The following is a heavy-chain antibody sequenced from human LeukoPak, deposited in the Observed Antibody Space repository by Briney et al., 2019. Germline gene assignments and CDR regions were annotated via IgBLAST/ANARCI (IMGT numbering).Heavy chain of an antibody. Sequence: GRSLRLSCAASGFTFSSYAMHWVRQAPGKGLEWVAVISYDGSNKYYADSVKGRFTISRDNSKNTLYLQMNSLRAEDTAVYYCARGSPWTSREHHFDYWGQGTLVTVSS. D-gene: IGHD1/OR15-1a*01. CDR3: ARGSPWTSREHHFDY. V-gene: IGHV3-30-3*01. J-gene: IGHJ4*02. CDR1: GFTFSSYA. CDR2: ISYDGSNK.